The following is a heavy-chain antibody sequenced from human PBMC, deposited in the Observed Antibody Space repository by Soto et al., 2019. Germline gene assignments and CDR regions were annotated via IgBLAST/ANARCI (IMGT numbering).Heavy chain of an antibody. D-gene: IGHD6-19*01. J-gene: IGHJ4*02. CDR2: EYSGST. V-gene: IGHV4-59*08. CDR3: ATYTSGGGGRGH. Sequence: QVQLQESGPGLVKPSETLSLTCTVSGASISRDHWNWIRQPPGKGLEWIGEYSGSTNYNPSLKSRVTISGDTSKNQFSLKLSSVTAADTAVYFCATYTSGGGGRGHWGQGTLVTVSS. CDR1: GASISRDH.